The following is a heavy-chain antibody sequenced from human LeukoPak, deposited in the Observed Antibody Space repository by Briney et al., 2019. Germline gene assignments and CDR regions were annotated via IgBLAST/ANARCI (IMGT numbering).Heavy chain of an antibody. CDR1: GGSISSYY. D-gene: IGHD3-22*01. CDR2: IYTSGST. J-gene: IGHJ6*03. CDR3: ARVHAYYYDSSGYYNAYYYYYYMDV. Sequence: SETLSLTCTVSGGSISSYYWSWIRQPPGKGLEWIGYIYTSGSTNYNPSLKSRVTISVDTSKNQFSLKLSSVTAADTAVYYCARVHAYYYDSSGYYNAYYYYYYMDVWGKGTTVTVSS. V-gene: IGHV4-4*09.